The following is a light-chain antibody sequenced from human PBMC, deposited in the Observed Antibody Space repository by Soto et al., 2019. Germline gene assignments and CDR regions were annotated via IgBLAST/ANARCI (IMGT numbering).Light chain of an antibody. CDR3: QQRQHWLPIT. Sequence: EVVLTQSPATLSLSPGERATLSCRASPNVNNYLVWYQQKPGQAPRLLIYDASNSATGIPARFSGSGSGTDFTITISSLEPEDFAVNYCQQRQHWLPITFGPGTRLEIK. V-gene: IGKV3-11*01. CDR1: PNVNNY. CDR2: DAS. J-gene: IGKJ5*01.